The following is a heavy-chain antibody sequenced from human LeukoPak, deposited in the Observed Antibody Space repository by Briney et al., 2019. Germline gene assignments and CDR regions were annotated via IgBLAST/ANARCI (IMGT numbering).Heavy chain of an antibody. CDR3: AKVAGSSAHNAFDI. Sequence: HAGGSLRLSCAASGFSFDDYAMHWVRHAPGKGLEWVSGISWNSGIIGYADSVEGRFTISRDNAKNSLYLQMNSLRAEDTALYYCAKVAGSSAHNAFDIWGQGTMVTVSS. D-gene: IGHD6-25*01. J-gene: IGHJ3*02. CDR1: GFSFDDYA. V-gene: IGHV3-9*01. CDR2: ISWNSGII.